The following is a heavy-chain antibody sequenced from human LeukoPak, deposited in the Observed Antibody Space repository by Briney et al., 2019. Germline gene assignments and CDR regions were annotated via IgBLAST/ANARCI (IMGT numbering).Heavy chain of an antibody. CDR3: AREVAARPGGFDP. Sequence: SETLSLTCAVYGGSFSGYYWSWIRQPPGKGLEWIGEINHSGSTNYNPSLKSRVTISVDTSKNQFSLKLSSVTAADTAVYYCAREVAARPGGFDPWGQGTLVTVSS. CDR2: INHSGST. D-gene: IGHD6-6*01. V-gene: IGHV4-34*01. CDR1: GGSFSGYY. J-gene: IGHJ5*02.